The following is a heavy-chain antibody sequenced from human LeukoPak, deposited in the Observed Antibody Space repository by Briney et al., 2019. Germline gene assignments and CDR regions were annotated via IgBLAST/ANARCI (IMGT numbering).Heavy chain of an antibody. Sequence: AGGSLRLSCAASGFSLSAYWMTWVRQAPGKGLEWVANINRDGSQKNHVDSVKGRFTISRDNAENSLFLQMNSLTAEDTAVYYCARGAEWTTVTTFDYWGQGTLVTVSS. J-gene: IGHJ4*02. D-gene: IGHD4-17*01. V-gene: IGHV3-7*01. CDR2: INRDGSQK. CDR3: ARGAEWTTVTTFDY. CDR1: GFSLSAYW.